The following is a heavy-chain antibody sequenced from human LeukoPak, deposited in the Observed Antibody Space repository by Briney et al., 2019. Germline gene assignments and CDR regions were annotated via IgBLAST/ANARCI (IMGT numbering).Heavy chain of an antibody. CDR2: FDPERGET. J-gene: IGHJ4*02. D-gene: IGHD1-26*01. Sequence: ASVKVSCKVSGHSLTKFTMEWVRQAPGKGLEWMGGFDPERGETIQAQKFQGRFTMTEDTSTDTAYMELNSLTSEDTAVYYCATGSIVYDFWGQGTLVTVSS. CDR3: ATGSIVYDF. CDR1: GHSLTKFT. V-gene: IGHV1-24*01.